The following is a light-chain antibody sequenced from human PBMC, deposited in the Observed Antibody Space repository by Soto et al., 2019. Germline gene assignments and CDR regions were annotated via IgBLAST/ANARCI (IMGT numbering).Light chain of an antibody. CDR2: ETS. J-gene: IGLJ3*02. Sequence: QTVVTQEPSLTVSPGGTVTLTCGSSTGGVTSGHNHYWFQQKPGQAPRTLIYETSNKHSWTPALFSASFLGGKAALTLSGAPQEEDDDYYCLFTYSGGLRVFGGGTKVTVL. CDR3: LFTYSGGLRV. CDR1: TGGVTSGHN. V-gene: IGLV7-46*01.